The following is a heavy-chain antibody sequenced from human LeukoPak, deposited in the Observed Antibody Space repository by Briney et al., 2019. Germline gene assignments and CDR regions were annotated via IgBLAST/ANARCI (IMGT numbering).Heavy chain of an antibody. CDR3: AFSSGWYYYFDY. V-gene: IGHV1-46*03. D-gene: IGHD6-19*01. CDR1: GYTFTSYC. CDR2: INPSGGST. Sequence: GASVKVSCKASGYTFTSYCMHWVRQAPGQGLEWMGIINPSGGSTSYAQKFQGRVTMTRDTSTSTVYMELSSLRSEDTAVYYCAFSSGWYYYFDYWGQGTLVTVSS. J-gene: IGHJ4*02.